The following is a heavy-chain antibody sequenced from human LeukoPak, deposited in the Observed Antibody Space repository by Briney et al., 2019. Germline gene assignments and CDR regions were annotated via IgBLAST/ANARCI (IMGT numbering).Heavy chain of an antibody. Sequence: GGSLRLSCAASGFTFSNYAMSWVRQAPGKGLEWVSAITGSGGNTYYADSVKGRFTISRDNSKNTVFLQLNSLRAEDTAVYYCAKWGDYDVLTGYYVSDYWGQGTLVTVSS. CDR1: GFTFSNYA. CDR3: AKWGDYDVLTGYYVSDY. CDR2: ITGSGGNT. V-gene: IGHV3-23*01. D-gene: IGHD3-9*01. J-gene: IGHJ4*02.